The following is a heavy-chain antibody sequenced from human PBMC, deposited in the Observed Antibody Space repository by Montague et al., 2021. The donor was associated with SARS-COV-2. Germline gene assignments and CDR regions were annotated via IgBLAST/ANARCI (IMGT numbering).Heavy chain of an antibody. J-gene: IGHJ4*02. CDR3: ASAPRYSFGFWAY. Sequence: SETLSLTCAVYGASSSNYYWSWIRQSPGKGLEWVGEINHSGYTXXXPSXGSRLTISLDSSKKQFSLKMTSVTAADTAIYYCASAPRYSFGFWAYWGQGTLVSVSS. CDR1: GASSSNYY. D-gene: IGHD5-12*01. CDR2: INHSGYT. V-gene: IGHV4-34*01.